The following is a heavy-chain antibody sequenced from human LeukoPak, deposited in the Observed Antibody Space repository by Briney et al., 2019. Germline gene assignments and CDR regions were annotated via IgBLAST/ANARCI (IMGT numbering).Heavy chain of an antibody. Sequence: PGGSLRLSCAASGFIFSTYSMTWVRQAPGKGLEWLSYISSSSSTIYSADSVKGRFTISRDNAKNSLYLQMNSLRVEDTAVYYCAKEGGLRSSWSFDFWGQGILVIVSS. J-gene: IGHJ4*02. CDR1: GFIFSTYS. CDR2: ISSSSSTI. V-gene: IGHV3-48*01. CDR3: AKEGGLRSSWSFDF. D-gene: IGHD6-13*01.